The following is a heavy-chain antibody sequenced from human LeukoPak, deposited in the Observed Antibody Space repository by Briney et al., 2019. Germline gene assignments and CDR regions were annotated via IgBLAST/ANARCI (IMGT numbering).Heavy chain of an antibody. V-gene: IGHV3-30*18. CDR1: GFTFSSYG. D-gene: IGHD3-10*01. CDR2: ISYDGSNK. CDR3: AKDRRGFMVRGRNYYYGMDV. J-gene: IGHJ6*04. Sequence: GRSLRLSCAASGFTFSSYGMHWVRQAPGKGLEWVAVISYDGSNKYYADSVKGRFTIFRDNSKNTLYLQMNSLRAEDTAVYYCAKDRRGFMVRGRNYYYGMDVWGKGTTVTVSS.